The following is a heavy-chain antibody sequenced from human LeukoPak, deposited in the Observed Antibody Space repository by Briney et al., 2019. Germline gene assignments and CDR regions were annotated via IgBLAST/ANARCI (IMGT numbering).Heavy chain of an antibody. CDR2: IKRKGDDGTI. CDR1: GFTFSIAW. D-gene: IGHD3/OR15-3a*01. CDR3: TAGTGRSDFDY. J-gene: IGHJ4*02. V-gene: IGHV3-15*01. Sequence: GGSLRLSCAASGFTFSIAWMSWVRQAPGRGLEWVGRIKRKGDDGTIDYAAPVKGRLSISRDDSEKTLYLQMKSLKSEDTAVYYCTAGTGRSDFDYWGQGTLVTVSS.